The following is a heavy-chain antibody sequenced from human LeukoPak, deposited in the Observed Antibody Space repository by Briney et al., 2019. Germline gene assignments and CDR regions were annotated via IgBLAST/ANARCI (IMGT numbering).Heavy chain of an antibody. CDR2: ISSVSSYI. Sequence: GGSRRLSWAASGFTFSSYSMKWVRQAPGKGLGWVSSISSVSSYINYAESVKGRFTISRDNAKNSLYLQLNSLRAEDTAVYYCARGPRYDSRGYSYRVSRNSLMDVWGQGTTVTVSS. CDR1: GFTFSSYS. J-gene: IGHJ6*02. CDR3: ARGPRYDSRGYSYRVSRNSLMDV. V-gene: IGHV3-21*01. D-gene: IGHD3-22*01.